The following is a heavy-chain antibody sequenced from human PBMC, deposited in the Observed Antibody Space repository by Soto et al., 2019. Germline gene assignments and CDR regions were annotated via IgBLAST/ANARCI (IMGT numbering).Heavy chain of an antibody. V-gene: IGHV3-48*01. Sequence: EVQLVESGGGLVQPGGSLRLSCAASGFTFSSYSMNWVRQAPGTGLEWVSYISSSSSTIYYADSVKGRFTISRDNAKNSLYLQMNSLRAEDTAVYYCARDRRLAAAPLWGFDPWGQGTLVTVSS. D-gene: IGHD6-13*01. CDR2: ISSSSSTI. CDR1: GFTFSSYS. CDR3: ARDRRLAAAPLWGFDP. J-gene: IGHJ5*02.